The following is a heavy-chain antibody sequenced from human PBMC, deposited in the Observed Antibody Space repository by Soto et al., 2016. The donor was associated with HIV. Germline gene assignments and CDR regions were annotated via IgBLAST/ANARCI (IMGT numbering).Heavy chain of an antibody. J-gene: IGHJ4*02. CDR2: ISGSGGST. CDR3: AISPKYGRYFDY. CDR1: GFTFSSYA. Sequence: EVQLLESGGGLVQPGGSLRLSCAASGFTFSSYAMSWVRQAPGKGLEWVSAISGSGGSTYYADSVKGRFTISRDNSKNTLYLQMNSLRAEDTAVYYCAISPKYGRYFDYWGQGTLVTVSS. V-gene: IGHV3-23*01. D-gene: IGHD1-26*01.